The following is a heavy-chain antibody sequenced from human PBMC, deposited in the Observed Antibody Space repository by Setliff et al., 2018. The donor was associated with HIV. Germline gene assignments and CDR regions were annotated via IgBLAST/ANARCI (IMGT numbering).Heavy chain of an antibody. V-gene: IGHV1-46*01. J-gene: IGHJ4*02. D-gene: IGHD6-6*01. CDR2: INPSGDRT. CDR1: GYTFTSHY. CDR3: AREMFMYTSSEGFPFDL. Sequence: ASVKVSCKASGYTFTSHYMHWVRQAPGQGPEWMGIINPSGDRTTYTKKFQGRVTMTRDTSTNTVYLELSSLRSEDTAMYYCAREMFMYTSSEGFPFDLWGQGTLVTVSS.